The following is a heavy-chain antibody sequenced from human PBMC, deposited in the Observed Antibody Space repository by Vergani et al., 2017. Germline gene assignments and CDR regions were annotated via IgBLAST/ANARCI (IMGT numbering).Heavy chain of an antibody. CDR2: ISASGAPT. Sequence: EVHLLESGGGLVQSGGSLRLSCAASGLTFSNSAVSWVRQAPGGGLAWVSSISASGAPTYYADSVKGRVTISRDNSKNTLYLQMNSLRVEDTAVYYCARAYGRYDWFDYWGQRTLVTVSS. V-gene: IGHV3-23*01. J-gene: IGHJ4*01. CDR3: ARAYGRYDWFDY. D-gene: IGHD1-20*01. CDR1: GLTFSNSA.